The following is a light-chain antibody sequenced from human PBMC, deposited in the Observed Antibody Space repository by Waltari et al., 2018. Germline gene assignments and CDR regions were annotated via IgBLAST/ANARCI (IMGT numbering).Light chain of an antibody. CDR2: EAS. J-gene: IGKJ1*01. CDR1: QSVGRY. V-gene: IGKV3-11*01. CDR3: QQRINWPRT. Sequence: ELVLTQSPATLSLSPGERATLSCRASQSVGRYLAWYQQKPGQAPRLLIYEASNRATGIPARFSGSGSGTDFTLTISSLEPEDFAVYHCQQRINWPRTFGQGTKVEI.